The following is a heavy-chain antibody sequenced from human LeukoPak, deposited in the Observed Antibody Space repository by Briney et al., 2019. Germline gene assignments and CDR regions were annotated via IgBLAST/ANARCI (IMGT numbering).Heavy chain of an antibody. CDR1: GFTFNNYA. J-gene: IGHJ4*02. CDR3: AKESAVAGIPYFDY. D-gene: IGHD6-19*01. Sequence: GGSLRLSCAASGFTFNNYAMNWVSQAPGKGLEWVSAISDSGAGTFYADSVKGRFTISRDTSKNTLYLQMIGLRADDTAVYFCAKESAVAGIPYFDYWGQGALVTVSS. V-gene: IGHV3-23*01. CDR2: ISDSGAGT.